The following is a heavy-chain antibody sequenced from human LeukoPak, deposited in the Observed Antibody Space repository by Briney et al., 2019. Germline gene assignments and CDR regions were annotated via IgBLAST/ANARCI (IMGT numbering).Heavy chain of an antibody. V-gene: IGHV3-30-3*01. Sequence: GGSLRLSCAASGVTFSSYAMHWVRQAPGKGLEWVAVISYDGSNKYYADSVKGRFTISRDNSKNTLYLQINSLRAEDTAVYYCARAKSTKYYFDYWGQGTLVTVSS. CDR2: ISYDGSNK. J-gene: IGHJ4*02. CDR3: ARAKSTKYYFDY. CDR1: GVTFSSYA.